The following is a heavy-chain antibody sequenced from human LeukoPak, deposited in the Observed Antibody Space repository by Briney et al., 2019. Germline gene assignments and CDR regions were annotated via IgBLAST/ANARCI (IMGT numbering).Heavy chain of an antibody. Sequence: ASVKVSCKASGYTFTNYGINWVRQAPGQGLEWMGWISTYNGNTNYAQRFQGRVTMTTDSSTSTAYMELSRLRSDDTAVYYCARQSPDDYGDFSWFDPWGQGTLVTVSS. CDR2: ISTYNGNT. J-gene: IGHJ5*02. V-gene: IGHV1-18*01. D-gene: IGHD4-17*01. CDR1: GYTFTNYG. CDR3: ARQSPDDYGDFSWFDP.